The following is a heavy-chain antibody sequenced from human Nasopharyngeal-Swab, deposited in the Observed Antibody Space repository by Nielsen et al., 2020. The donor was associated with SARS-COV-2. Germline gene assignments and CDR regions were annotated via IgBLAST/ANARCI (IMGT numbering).Heavy chain of an antibody. J-gene: IGHJ4*02. V-gene: IGHV3-30*04. CDR1: GFTFSSSA. CDR2: ISYDGSNE. CDR3: ARDYDVFTGYPSHFFDH. Sequence: GESLKISWAASGFTFSSSAMPWVRLAPGKGLEWVAVISYDGSNEYYADSVKGRFTISRDNSKDTLYLQMNSMRLEDTAFYYCARDYDVFTGYPSHFFDHWGQGTLVTVSS. D-gene: IGHD3-9*01.